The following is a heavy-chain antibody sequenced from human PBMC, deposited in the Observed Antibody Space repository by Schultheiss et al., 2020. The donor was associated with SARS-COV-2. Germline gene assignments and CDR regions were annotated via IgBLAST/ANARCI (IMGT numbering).Heavy chain of an antibody. CDR3: ANNAIINWFDP. V-gene: IGHV3-21*04. Sequence: GGSLRLSCAASGFTFSSYSMNWVRQAPGKGLEWVSSISSSSSYIYYADSVKGRFTISRDNAKNSLYLQMNSLRAEDTAVYYCANNAIINWFDPWGQGTLVTVSS. J-gene: IGHJ5*02. CDR1: GFTFSSYS. D-gene: IGHD1-1*01. CDR2: ISSSSSYI.